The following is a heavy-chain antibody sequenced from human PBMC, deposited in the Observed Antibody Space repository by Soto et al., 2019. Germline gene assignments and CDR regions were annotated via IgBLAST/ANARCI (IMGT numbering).Heavy chain of an antibody. Sequence: ASVKVSCKASGYTFTSYGISWVRQAPGQGLEWMGWISAYNGNTNYAQKLQGRVTMTTDTSTSTAYMELRSLRSDDTAVYYCARPAAAGDYYYYYGMDVWGQGTTVTVSS. V-gene: IGHV1-18*01. D-gene: IGHD6-13*01. CDR2: ISAYNGNT. CDR1: GYTFTSYG. J-gene: IGHJ6*02. CDR3: ARPAAAGDYYYYYGMDV.